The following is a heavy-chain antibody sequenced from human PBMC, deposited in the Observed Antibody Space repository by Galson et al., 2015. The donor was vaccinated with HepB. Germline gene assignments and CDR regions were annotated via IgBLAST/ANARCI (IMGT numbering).Heavy chain of an antibody. Sequence: SVKVSCKASGYTFTSYGISWVRQAPGQGLEWMGWISGYNGNTKYAQRFKGRVTMTTDTSTSTAYMELRSLRSDDTAVYYCARGEETAVAGFRYYHSGMDVWGQGTPVTVSS. V-gene: IGHV1-18*04. J-gene: IGHJ6*02. CDR2: ISGYNGNT. CDR3: ARGEETAVAGFRYYHSGMDV. CDR1: GYTFTSYG. D-gene: IGHD6-19*01.